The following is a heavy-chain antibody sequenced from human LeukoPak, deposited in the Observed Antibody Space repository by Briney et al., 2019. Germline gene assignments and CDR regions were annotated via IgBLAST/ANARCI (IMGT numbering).Heavy chain of an antibody. CDR1: GGSISGFY. CDR3: ARVVGATGYYYYYMDV. J-gene: IGHJ6*03. D-gene: IGHD1-26*01. V-gene: IGHV4-4*09. Sequence: SETLSLTCTVSGGSISGFYWSWIRQPPGKGLEWIGYIYTSGSTNYNPSLKSRVTISVDTSKNQFSLKLSSVTAADTAVYYCARVVGATGYYYYYMDVWGKGTTVTVSS. CDR2: IYTSGST.